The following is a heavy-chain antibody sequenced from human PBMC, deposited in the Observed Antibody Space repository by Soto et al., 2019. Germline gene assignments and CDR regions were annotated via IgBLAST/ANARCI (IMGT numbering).Heavy chain of an antibody. CDR1: GGSISSYY. V-gene: IGHV4-4*07. J-gene: IGHJ4*02. CDR3: ARACSSNSCYDVFDY. D-gene: IGHD2-2*01. Sequence: LSLTCTVSGGSISSYYWSWIRQPAGKGLEWIGRIYTSGSTNYNPSLKSRVTMSVDTSKNQFSLKLSSVTAADTAVYYCARACSSNSCYDVFDYWGQGTLVTVSS. CDR2: IYTSGST.